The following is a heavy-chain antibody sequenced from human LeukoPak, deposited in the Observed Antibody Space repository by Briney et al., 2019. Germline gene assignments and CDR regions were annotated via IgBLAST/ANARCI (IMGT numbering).Heavy chain of an antibody. CDR3: AREWGATPWFAFDI. Sequence: GGSLRLSCAASEFSVGSNYMTWVRQAPGKGLEWVSYISSSGSTIYYADSVKGRFTISRDNAKNSLYLQMNSLRAEDTAVYYCAREWGATPWFAFDIWGQGTMVTVSS. J-gene: IGHJ3*02. V-gene: IGHV3-11*04. D-gene: IGHD1-26*01. CDR2: ISSSGSTI. CDR1: EFSVGSNY.